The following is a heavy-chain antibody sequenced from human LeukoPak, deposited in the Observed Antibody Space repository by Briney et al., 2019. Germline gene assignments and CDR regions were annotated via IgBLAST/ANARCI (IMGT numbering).Heavy chain of an antibody. CDR1: GFTFSSYA. D-gene: IGHD3/OR15-3a*01. Sequence: GGSLRLSCAASGFTFSSYAMSWVRQAPGKGLEWVSAISGSGGSTYYADSVKGRFTISRDNSKNTLYLQMNSLRAEDTAVYYCARTGSYPYYFDYWGQGTLVTVSS. V-gene: IGHV3-23*01. CDR2: ISGSGGST. J-gene: IGHJ4*02. CDR3: ARTGSYPYYFDY.